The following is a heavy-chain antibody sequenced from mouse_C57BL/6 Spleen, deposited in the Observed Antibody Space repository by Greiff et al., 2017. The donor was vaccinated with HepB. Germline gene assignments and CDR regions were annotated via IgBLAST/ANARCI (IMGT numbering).Heavy chain of an antibody. J-gene: IGHJ2*01. CDR2: INPYNGGT. V-gene: IGHV1-19*01. D-gene: IGHD2-2*01. CDR3: AREVTAHYFDY. Sequence: EVQLQQSGPVLVKPGASVKMSCKASGYTFTDYYMNWVKQSHGKSLEWIGVINPYNGGTSYNQKFKGKATLTVDKSSSTAYMERNSLTSEDSAVYYCAREVTAHYFDYWGQGTTLTVSS. CDR1: GYTFTDYY.